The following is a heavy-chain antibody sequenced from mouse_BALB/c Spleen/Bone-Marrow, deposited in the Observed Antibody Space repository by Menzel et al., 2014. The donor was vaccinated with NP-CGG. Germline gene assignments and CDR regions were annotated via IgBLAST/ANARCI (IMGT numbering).Heavy chain of an antibody. V-gene: IGHV1-54*01. D-gene: IGHD2-1*01. Sequence: VQLQQSGPELVRPGTSVKVSCKASGYAFTNYLMEWIKQRPGQGLEWIGVINPGSGGTNYNEKLKGKATLTADKSSSTAYMQLSSLTSDDSAVYFCARRIYYAMGYWGQGTTLTVSS. CDR1: GYAFTNYL. CDR3: ARRIYYAMGY. CDR2: INPGSGGT. J-gene: IGHJ2*01.